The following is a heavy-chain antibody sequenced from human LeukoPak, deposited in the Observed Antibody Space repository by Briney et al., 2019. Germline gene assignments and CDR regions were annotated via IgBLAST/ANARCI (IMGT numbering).Heavy chain of an antibody. J-gene: IGHJ5*02. CDR3: ARAAVGATWCNWFDP. CDR1: GFTFDDYG. CDR2: INWNGGST. V-gene: IGHV3-20*04. D-gene: IGHD1-26*01. Sequence: PGGSLRLSCAASGFTFDDYGMSWVRQAPGKGLEWVSGINWNGGSTGYADSVKGRFTISRDNAKNSLYLQMNSLRAEDTAVYYCARAAVGATWCNWFDPWGQGTLVTVSS.